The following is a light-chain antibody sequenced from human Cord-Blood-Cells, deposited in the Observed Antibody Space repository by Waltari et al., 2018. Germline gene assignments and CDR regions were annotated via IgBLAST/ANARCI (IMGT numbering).Light chain of an antibody. CDR2: GKN. J-gene: IGLJ3*02. Sequence: SSELTQDPAVYVALGQTVRITCQGDSLRSYYASWYQQKPGQAPVLVIYGKNNRPSGIPDRFSGSSSGNTASLTITGAQAEDEADYYCNSRDSSGNRWVFGGGTKLTVL. CDR3: NSRDSSGNRWV. V-gene: IGLV3-19*01. CDR1: SLRSYY.